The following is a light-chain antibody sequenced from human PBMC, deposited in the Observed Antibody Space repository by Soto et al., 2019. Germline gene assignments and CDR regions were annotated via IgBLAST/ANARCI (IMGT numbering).Light chain of an antibody. CDR1: QGVRTY. Sequence: EIVLTQSSATLSLSPGERATLSCRASQGVRTYLAWYQQKPGQAPRLLIYDASNRATGIPARFSGSGSGTDFTLSISSLEPEDFAVYYCQQRSNWPLTFGGGSKVESK. V-gene: IGKV3-11*01. CDR2: DAS. CDR3: QQRSNWPLT. J-gene: IGKJ4*01.